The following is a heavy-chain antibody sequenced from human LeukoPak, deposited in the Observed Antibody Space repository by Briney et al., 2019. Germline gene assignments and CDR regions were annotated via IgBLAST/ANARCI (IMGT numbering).Heavy chain of an antibody. V-gene: IGHV1-18*01. CDR1: GYTFTSYG. CDR3: ARDYCSSTSCLFDY. J-gene: IGHJ4*02. CDR2: ISAYNGNT. Sequence: ASVKVSCKASGYTFTSYGISWVRQAPGQGLEWMGWISAYNGNTNYAQKLQGRVTMTTDTSTSTAYMGLRSLRSDDTAVYYCARDYCSSTSCLFDYWGQGTLVTVSS. D-gene: IGHD2-2*01.